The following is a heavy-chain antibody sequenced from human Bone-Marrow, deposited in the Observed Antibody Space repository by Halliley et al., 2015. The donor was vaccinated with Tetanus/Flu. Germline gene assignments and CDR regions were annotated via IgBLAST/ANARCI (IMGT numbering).Heavy chain of an antibody. CDR3: ARSPANPFYHALAV. Sequence: TLSLTCTVSGVYISNGGYSWTWIRQPPGRGLEWIGYIYQSGSTYYNPSLRSRVTISVDRSKNQFSVNLSSVTAADTAVYYCARSPANPFYHALAVWGQGTTVTVSS. CDR1: GVYISNGGYS. J-gene: IGHJ6*02. V-gene: IGHV4-30-2*01. CDR2: IYQSGST.